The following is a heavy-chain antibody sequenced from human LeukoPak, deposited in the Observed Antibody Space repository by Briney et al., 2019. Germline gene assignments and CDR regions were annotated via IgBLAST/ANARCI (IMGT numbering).Heavy chain of an antibody. CDR2: INSDGSST. CDR3: ARDHSGIPPRFDY. V-gene: IGHV3-74*01. CDR1: GFTFSTYT. J-gene: IGHJ4*02. Sequence: PGGSLRLSCAASGFTFSTYTMNWVRQAPGKGLVWVSRINSDGSSTSYADSVKGRFTISRDNAKNTLYLQMNSLRAEDTAVYYCARDHSGIPPRFDYWGQGTLVTVSS. D-gene: IGHD1-26*01.